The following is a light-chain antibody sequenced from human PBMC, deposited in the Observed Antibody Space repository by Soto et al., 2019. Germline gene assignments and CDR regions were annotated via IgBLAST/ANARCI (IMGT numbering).Light chain of an antibody. V-gene: IGKV3-15*01. CDR2: DTS. Sequence: EVVLRQSAATMSVSPGEAATLSCRASQGIGDTLAWYQHKPGQTHRLLIYDTSTRATGVPTRFSGSRSGAEFTLTINSLQSEEFAVYYCQPYNNWPLTFGGGTRLEIK. CDR3: QPYNNWPLT. J-gene: IGKJ5*01. CDR1: QGIGDT.